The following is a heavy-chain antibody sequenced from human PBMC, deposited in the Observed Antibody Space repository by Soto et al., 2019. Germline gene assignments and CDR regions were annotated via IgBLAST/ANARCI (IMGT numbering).Heavy chain of an antibody. CDR3: ARGVSAGVDY. CDR2: MQPSTGRT. V-gene: IGHV1-8*01. CDR1: GYSFTSLD. D-gene: IGHD1-26*01. Sequence: ASVKVSCKASGYSFTSLDINWVRQTAGQGLEWMGWMQPSTGRTGYAQKFQGRVTMTRDTSINTAYMELTTLTSDDAAFYYCARGVSAGVDYWGQGTLVTVSS. J-gene: IGHJ4*02.